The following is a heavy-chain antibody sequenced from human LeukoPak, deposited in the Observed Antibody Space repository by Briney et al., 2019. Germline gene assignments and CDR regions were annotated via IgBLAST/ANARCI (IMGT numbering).Heavy chain of an antibody. CDR1: GGTFSSYA. D-gene: IGHD3-3*01. V-gene: IGHV1-69*13. CDR2: IIPIFGTA. Sequence: ASVKVSCKASGGTFSSYAISWVRQAPGQGLEWMGGIIPIFGTANYAQKFQGRVTITADESTSTAYMGLSSLRSEDTAVYYCARDDFWSGYVYYYYGMDVWGQGTTVTVSS. J-gene: IGHJ6*02. CDR3: ARDDFWSGYVYYYYGMDV.